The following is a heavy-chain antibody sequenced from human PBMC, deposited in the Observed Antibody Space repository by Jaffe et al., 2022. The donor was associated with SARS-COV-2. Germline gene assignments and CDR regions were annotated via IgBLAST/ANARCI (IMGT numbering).Heavy chain of an antibody. J-gene: IGHJ4*02. V-gene: IGHV3-7*01. CDR1: GFTFSSYW. CDR2: IKQDGSEK. CDR3: ARGDYDFWSGYWYYFDY. Sequence: EVQLVESGGGLVQPGGSLRLSCAASGFTFSSYWMSWVRQAPGKGLEWVANIKQDGSEKYYVDSVKGRFTISRDNAKNSLYLQMNSLRAEDTAVYYCARGDYDFWSGYWYYFDYWGQGTLVTVSS. D-gene: IGHD3-3*01.